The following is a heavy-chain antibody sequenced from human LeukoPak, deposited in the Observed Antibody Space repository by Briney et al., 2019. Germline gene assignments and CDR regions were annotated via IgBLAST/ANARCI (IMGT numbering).Heavy chain of an antibody. Sequence: SETLSLTCTVSGDSISSSYYWSWIRQPPGKGLEWIGSIYYSGSTYYNPSLKSRVTISVDTSKNQFSLKLSSVTAADTAVYYCARVKGYCSSTSCHDAFDIWGQGTMVTVSS. D-gene: IGHD2-2*01. CDR1: GDSISSSYY. CDR3: ARVKGYCSSTSCHDAFDI. V-gene: IGHV4-39*07. CDR2: IYYSGST. J-gene: IGHJ3*02.